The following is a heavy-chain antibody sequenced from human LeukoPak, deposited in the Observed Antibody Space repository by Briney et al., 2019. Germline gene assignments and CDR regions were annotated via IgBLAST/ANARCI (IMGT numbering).Heavy chain of an antibody. CDR1: GFTFSSYE. D-gene: IGHD6-19*01. V-gene: IGHV3-48*03. Sequence: GGSLRLSCAASGFTFSSYEMNWVRQAPGKGLEWVSYISSSGSTIYYAGSVKGRFTISRDNAKNSLYLQMNSLRAEDTAVYYCARGRGWYPDYWGQGTLVTVSS. J-gene: IGHJ4*02. CDR2: ISSSGSTI. CDR3: ARGRGWYPDY.